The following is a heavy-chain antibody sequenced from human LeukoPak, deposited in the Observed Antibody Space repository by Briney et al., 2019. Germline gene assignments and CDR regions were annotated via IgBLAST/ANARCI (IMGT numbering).Heavy chain of an antibody. J-gene: IGHJ4*01. CDR2: LNPSGGST. CDR1: GYTFTRYY. CDR3: ARSDKYVWGSFRQLDY. V-gene: IGHV1-46*01. Sequence: ASVKVSCKASGYTFTRYYIHWVRQAPGQGLEWMGILNPSGGSTAYAQKFQGRVTMTRDTSTSTVYMELSSLRSEDTAVYYCARSDKYVWGSFRQLDYWGQEPWSPSPQ. D-gene: IGHD3-16*02.